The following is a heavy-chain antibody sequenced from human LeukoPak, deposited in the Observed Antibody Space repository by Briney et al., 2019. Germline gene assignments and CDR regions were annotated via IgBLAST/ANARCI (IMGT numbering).Heavy chain of an antibody. Sequence: ASVKVSCKASGYTFTSYGISWVRQAPGQGLEWMGWISAYNGNTNYAQKLQGRVTMTTDTSTSTAYMELRSLRSDDTAVYYCARVAPGPVQYTVTSFDPWGQGALVTVSS. CDR3: ARVAPGPVQYTVTSFDP. CDR1: GYTFTSYG. J-gene: IGHJ5*02. D-gene: IGHD4-17*01. CDR2: ISAYNGNT. V-gene: IGHV1-18*01.